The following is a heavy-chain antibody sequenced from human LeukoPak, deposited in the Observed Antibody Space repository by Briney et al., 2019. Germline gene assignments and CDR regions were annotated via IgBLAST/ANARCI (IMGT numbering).Heavy chain of an antibody. D-gene: IGHD4-23*01. CDR3: AKVYYGGNSGGRSGMDV. CDR1: GFTFSSYE. Sequence: GGSLRLSCAASGFTFSSYEMNWVRQAPGKGLEWVSYISSSGSTIYYADSVKGRFTISRDNAKNSLYLQMNSLRAEDTAVYYCAKVYYGGNSGGRSGMDVWGQGTTVTVSS. J-gene: IGHJ6*02. V-gene: IGHV3-48*03. CDR2: ISSSGSTI.